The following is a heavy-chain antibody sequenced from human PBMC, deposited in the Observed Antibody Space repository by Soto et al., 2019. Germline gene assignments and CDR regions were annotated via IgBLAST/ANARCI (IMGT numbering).Heavy chain of an antibody. D-gene: IGHD4-17*01. Sequence: QVQLVQSGTEVKKTGSSVKVSCKASGGTFSTFGISWVRQAPGQGIEWMGGIIPFFGTARYSQKFEDRITITADDSTNTVYMDLRSLTSEDTAIYYCAKSAPMDAGDKYYYDFWGQGALVTVSS. V-gene: IGHV1-69*01. J-gene: IGHJ4*02. CDR3: AKSAPMDAGDKYYYDF. CDR2: IIPFFGTA. CDR1: GGTFSTFG.